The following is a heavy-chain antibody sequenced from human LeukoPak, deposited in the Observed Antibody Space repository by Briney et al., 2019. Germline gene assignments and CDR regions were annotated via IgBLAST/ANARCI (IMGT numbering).Heavy chain of an antibody. V-gene: IGHV1-2*02. CDR2: LIPDSGGT. CDR3: ARDRGAAAGSWFDP. CDR1: GYTFTDYY. D-gene: IGHD6-13*01. J-gene: IGHJ5*02. Sequence: HGASVKVSCKASGYTFTDYYIHWVRQAPGQGLEWMGWLIPDSGGTTYTQDFQGRVTMTGDTSISTAYMELSRLRSDDTAVYYCARDRGAAAGSWFDPWGQGTLVTVSS.